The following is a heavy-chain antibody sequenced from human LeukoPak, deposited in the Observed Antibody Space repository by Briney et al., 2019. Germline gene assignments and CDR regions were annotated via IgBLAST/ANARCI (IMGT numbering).Heavy chain of an antibody. Sequence: ASVKVSCKASGYTFTSYYMHWVRQAPGQGLEWMGIINPSGGSTSYAQKFQGRVTMTRDASTSTVYMELSSLRSEDTAVYYCARDGYSSSWRYYYYYYMDVWGKGTTVTISS. V-gene: IGHV1-46*01. CDR3: ARDGYSSSWRYYYYYYMDV. J-gene: IGHJ6*03. D-gene: IGHD6-13*01. CDR2: INPSGGST. CDR1: GYTFTSYY.